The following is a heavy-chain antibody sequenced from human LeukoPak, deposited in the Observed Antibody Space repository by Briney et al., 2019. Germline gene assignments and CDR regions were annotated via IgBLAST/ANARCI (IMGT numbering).Heavy chain of an antibody. CDR2: ISGSGSTI. Sequence: AGGSLRLSCAASGFTFNSYEMNWVRQAPGKGLEWVSYISGSGSTIYYADSVKGRFTISRDNSKNTLYLQMNSLRAEDTAVYYCAKDYSLTAWGQGTLVTVSS. J-gene: IGHJ5*02. D-gene: IGHD1-14*01. V-gene: IGHV3-48*03. CDR3: AKDYSLTA. CDR1: GFTFNSYE.